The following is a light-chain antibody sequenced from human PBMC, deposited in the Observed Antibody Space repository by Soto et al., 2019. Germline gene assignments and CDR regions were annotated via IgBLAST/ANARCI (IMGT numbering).Light chain of an antibody. CDR2: KAS. J-gene: IGKJ2*01. CDR3: QQYSSYSLYT. V-gene: IGKV1-5*03. CDR1: QSIGHW. Sequence: DLQMTQSPSTLSASVGDRVTITCRASQSIGHWLAWYQQKPGEPPKLLIYKASTLETGVPSRFSGSGSGTEFTLTITSLQPDDFATYYCQQYSSYSLYTFAQGTKLEIK.